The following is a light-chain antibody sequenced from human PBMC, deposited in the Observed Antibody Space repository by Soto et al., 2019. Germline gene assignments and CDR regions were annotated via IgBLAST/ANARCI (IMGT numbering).Light chain of an antibody. CDR1: SSNIGINT. V-gene: IGLV1-44*01. J-gene: IGLJ3*02. Sequence: QSVLTQSPSASGTPGQRVTISCSGSSSNIGINTVSWFLQLSGTAPKLLIYSNNQRPSGVPDRFSGSKSGTSASLAISGLQSEDEGDYYCASRDDSLNGWVFGGGTKVTVL. CDR3: ASRDDSLNGWV. CDR2: SNN.